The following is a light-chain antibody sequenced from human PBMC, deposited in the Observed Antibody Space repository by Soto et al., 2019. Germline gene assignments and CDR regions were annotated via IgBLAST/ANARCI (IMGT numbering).Light chain of an antibody. Sequence: EIVLTQSPASLSLSPGERATLSCRASQSVTTYLAWYQQKPGQAPGLLIYDASTRATGTPARFSGSGSGTDFTLTISSLEPEDFAVYYCQQRSNWPPITFGQGTQLEIK. CDR2: DAS. V-gene: IGKV3-11*01. CDR3: QQRSNWPPIT. CDR1: QSVTTY. J-gene: IGKJ5*01.